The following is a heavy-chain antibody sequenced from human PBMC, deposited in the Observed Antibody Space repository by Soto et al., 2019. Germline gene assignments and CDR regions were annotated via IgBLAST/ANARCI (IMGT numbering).Heavy chain of an antibody. J-gene: IGHJ6*02. Sequence: QVQLVQSVAAVKKPGSSVKVSCRTSGVSFNNNGIGWVRQAPGHGLEWIGGVSPPFRTSNYARKFQGRISITADASTGTVNMELSSLTSEDTAQYYCSRVLYYGSGSYSPYGMDVWGQGTTVTVSS. D-gene: IGHD3-10*01. CDR2: VSPPFRTS. V-gene: IGHV1-69*01. CDR1: GVSFNNNG. CDR3: SRVLYYGSGSYSPYGMDV.